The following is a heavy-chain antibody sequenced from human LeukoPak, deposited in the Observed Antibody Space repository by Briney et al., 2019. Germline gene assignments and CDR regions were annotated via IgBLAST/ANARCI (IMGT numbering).Heavy chain of an antibody. CDR1: GFTFSSYA. J-gene: IGHJ4*02. V-gene: IGHV3-23*01. CDR3: AKDRRSVTSCYHAY. CDR2: ISGSGVST. Sequence: GGSLRLSCAASGFTFSSYAMSWVRQAPGKGLEWVSGISGSGVSTYYADSVKGRFTISRDNSKNTLYLQMHSLRADDTAVYYCAKDRRSVTSCYHAYWGQGTLVTVSS. D-gene: IGHD2-2*01.